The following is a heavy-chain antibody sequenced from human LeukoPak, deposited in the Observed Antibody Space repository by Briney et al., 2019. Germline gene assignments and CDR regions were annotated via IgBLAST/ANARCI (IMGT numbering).Heavy chain of an antibody. D-gene: IGHD3-10*01. CDR3: ARDMYYGTGTPMQYGMDV. CDR1: GVTFSDYY. Sequence: GGSLRLSCAASGVTFSDYYMSWIRGAPGTGLEGGCCIGGSGSTIDSADSVKGRVTISWANHKNSLYLQMNSLRAEDTAVYYCARDMYYGTGTPMQYGMDVWGQGTTVTVSS. V-gene: IGHV3-11*01. J-gene: IGHJ6*02. CDR2: IGGSGSTI.